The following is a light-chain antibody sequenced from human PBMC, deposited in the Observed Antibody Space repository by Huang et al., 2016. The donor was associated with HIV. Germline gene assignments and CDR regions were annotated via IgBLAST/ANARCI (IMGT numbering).Light chain of an antibody. CDR2: AAA. CDR3: QQHNTWPRT. Sequence: EIVMTQSPATLSVSPGERATLSCRASQSVGSNLAWYQQRRGQAPRLLISAAATRASGIPARFSGGGSGTEFTLTVSSLQSEDFAVYYCQQHNTWPRTFGQGTRV. J-gene: IGKJ1*01. CDR1: QSVGSN. V-gene: IGKV3-15*01.